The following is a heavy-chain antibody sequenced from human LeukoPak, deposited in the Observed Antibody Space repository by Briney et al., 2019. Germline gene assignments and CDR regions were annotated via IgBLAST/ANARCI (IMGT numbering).Heavy chain of an antibody. CDR2: ISHSGRT. Sequence: PSETLSLTCAVSGLSFTGYYWSWIRQPPGKGPEWIGEISHSGRTSYNPSLKSRVTISLDTSKNQFSLQLSFVTAADTAVYYCTKTSPGVPLDIWGQGALVTVSS. CDR3: TKTSPGVPLDI. V-gene: IGHV4-34*01. D-gene: IGHD7-27*01. J-gene: IGHJ4*02. CDR1: GLSFTGYY.